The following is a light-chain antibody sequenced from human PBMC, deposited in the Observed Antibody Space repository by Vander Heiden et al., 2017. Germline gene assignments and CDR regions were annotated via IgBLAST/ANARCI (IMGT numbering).Light chain of an antibody. CDR2: DVS. CDR3: SSYTSSSSYV. Sequence: QSAPTQPAFVSGSPGQSITISCTGTSSDVGGYNYVSWYQQHPGKVPKLMIYDVSDRPSGVSNRFSGSKSGNTASLTISGLQAEDEADYYCSSYTSSSSYVFGAGTKVTVL. V-gene: IGLV2-14*03. CDR1: SSDVGGYNY. J-gene: IGLJ1*01.